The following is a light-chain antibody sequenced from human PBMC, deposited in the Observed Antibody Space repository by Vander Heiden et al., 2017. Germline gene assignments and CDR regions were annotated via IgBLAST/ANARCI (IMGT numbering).Light chain of an antibody. Sequence: DIHMTPSPSSLSASIGDRVTITCRSNKSINDHLNWYQQKPGKAPKFVIFNASNLKTGVPSRFSGSGFGTDFTLTITSLQPDDFATYFCQQGFTTPRTFGQGTKVELK. CDR1: KSINDH. J-gene: IGKJ1*01. CDR2: NAS. CDR3: QQGFTTPRT. V-gene: IGKV1-39*01.